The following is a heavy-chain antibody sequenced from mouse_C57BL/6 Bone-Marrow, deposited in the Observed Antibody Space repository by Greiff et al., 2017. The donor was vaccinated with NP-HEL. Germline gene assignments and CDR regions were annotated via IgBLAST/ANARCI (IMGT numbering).Heavy chain of an antibody. CDR3: TTGGSSPYAMDY. J-gene: IGHJ4*01. CDR1: GFNIKDDY. D-gene: IGHD1-1*01. CDR2: IDPENGDT. Sequence: EVQLQQSGAELVRPGASVKLSCTVSGFNIKDDYMHWVKQRPEQGLEWIGWIDPENGDTEYASKFQGQATLTADTSSNPAYLQLSSLTSEDTAVYYCTTGGSSPYAMDYWGQGTSVTVSS. V-gene: IGHV14-4*01.